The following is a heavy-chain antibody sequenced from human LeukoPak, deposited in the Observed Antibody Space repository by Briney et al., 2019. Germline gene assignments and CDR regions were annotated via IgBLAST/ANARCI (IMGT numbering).Heavy chain of an antibody. J-gene: IGHJ4*02. CDR2: INHSGST. CDR3: ARGVGRGYSYGYVSSYYFDY. V-gene: IGHV4-34*01. CDR1: GGSFSGYY. D-gene: IGHD5-18*01. Sequence: SETLSLTCAVYGGSFSGYYWSWIRQPPGKRLEWIGEINHSGSTNYNPSLKSRVTISVDTSKNQFSLKLSSVTAADTAVYYCARGVGRGYSYGYVSSYYFDYWGQGTLVTVSS.